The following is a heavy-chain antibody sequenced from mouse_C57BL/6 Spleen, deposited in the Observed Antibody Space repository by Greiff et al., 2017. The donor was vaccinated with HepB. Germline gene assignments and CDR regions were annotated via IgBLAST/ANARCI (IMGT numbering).Heavy chain of an antibody. CDR1: GYTFTDYY. V-gene: IGHV1-26*01. CDR2: INPNNGGT. Sequence: EVQLQQSGPELVKPGASVKISCKASGYTFTDYYMNWVKQSHGKSLEWIGDINPNNGGTSYNQKFKGKATLTVDKSSSTAYMELRSLTSEDSAVYYCAKIYYDYEAYWGQGTLVTVSA. D-gene: IGHD2-4*01. J-gene: IGHJ3*01. CDR3: AKIYYDYEAY.